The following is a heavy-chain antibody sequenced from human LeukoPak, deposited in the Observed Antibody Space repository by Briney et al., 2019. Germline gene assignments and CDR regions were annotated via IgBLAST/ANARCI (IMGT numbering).Heavy chain of an antibody. CDR1: GFTLSDYD. CDR3: AIARGSSSWYTFDI. CDR2: IGTAGNT. Sequence: GGSLRLSCAASGFTLSDYDMHWVRQGTGKGLEWVSAIGTAGNTHYPDSVKGRFTISRENAKNSLYLQMNSLRAGDTAVYYCAIARGSSSWYTFDIWGQGTMVTVSS. D-gene: IGHD6-13*01. J-gene: IGHJ3*02. V-gene: IGHV3-13*01.